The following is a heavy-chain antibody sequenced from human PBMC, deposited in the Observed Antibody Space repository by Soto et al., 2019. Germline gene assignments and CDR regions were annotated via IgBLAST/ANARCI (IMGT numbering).Heavy chain of an antibody. V-gene: IGHV4-39*01. CDR1: GGSIVSSVYY. Sequence: SETLSLTCSLSGGSIVSSVYYWDWVRQPPGDGLEWIGYISYTGSTSYNPSLKSRVTISVDSSKLQFSLKLTSVTAADAAVYYCARHTGQLSPFDTWGLGTLVTVSS. D-gene: IGHD2-2*01. CDR3: ARHTGQLSPFDT. J-gene: IGHJ5*02. CDR2: ISYTGST.